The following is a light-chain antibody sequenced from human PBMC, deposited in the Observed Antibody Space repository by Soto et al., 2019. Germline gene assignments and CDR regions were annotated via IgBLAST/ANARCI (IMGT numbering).Light chain of an antibody. CDR1: SSNIGAGYD. V-gene: IGLV1-40*01. J-gene: IGLJ1*01. CDR3: ASWDVSLSGLYV. CDR2: RNS. Sequence: QSVLTQPPSVSGAPGQRVTISCTGSSSNIGAGYDVHWYQQLPGTAPKLLIYRNSNRPSGVPDRFSGSKSGTSASLAISGLRSEDEADYYCASWDVSLSGLYVFGTGTKLTVL.